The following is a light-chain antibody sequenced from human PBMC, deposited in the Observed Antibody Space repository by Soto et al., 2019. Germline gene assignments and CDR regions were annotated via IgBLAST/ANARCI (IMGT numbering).Light chain of an antibody. CDR3: QQYAGWPRT. V-gene: IGKV3-15*01. CDR2: GAS. CDR1: QSIGTN. J-gene: IGKJ2*01. Sequence: ETVMTQSPATLSVSPGDRVTLSCRASQSIGTNLLWLQQSPGQPPRLLISGASDRVAGVPDRFSGSGSGTDFTLTISGLQSEDCAVYSCQQYAGWPRTFGQGTKLEI.